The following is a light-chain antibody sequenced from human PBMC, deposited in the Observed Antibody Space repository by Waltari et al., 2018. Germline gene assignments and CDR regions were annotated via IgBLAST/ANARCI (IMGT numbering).Light chain of an antibody. J-gene: IGLJ2*01. Sequence: SYELTQPPSVSVTPGQTARITCSGDPLPKQYTFWYQQKPGQAPVMVIYKDTERPSGIPGRLSGSSSGTTATLTISAVQAEDEADYYCQSTDSSGNYVVFGGGTKLTVL. CDR2: KDT. V-gene: IGLV3-25*03. CDR3: QSTDSSGNYVV. CDR1: PLPKQY.